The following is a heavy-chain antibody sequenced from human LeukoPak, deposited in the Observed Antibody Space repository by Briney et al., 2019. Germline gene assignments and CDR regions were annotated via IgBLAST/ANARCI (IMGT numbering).Heavy chain of an antibody. CDR3: ARALWFGELSWNNWFDP. J-gene: IGHJ5*02. Sequence: SETLSLTCTVSGGSISSSSYYWGWIRQPPGKGLEWIGSIYYSGSTYYNPSLKSRVTISVDTSKNQFSLKLSSVTAADTAVYYCARALWFGELSWNNWFDPWGQGTLVTVSS. CDR2: IYYSGST. CDR1: GGSISSSSYY. V-gene: IGHV4-39*07. D-gene: IGHD3-10*01.